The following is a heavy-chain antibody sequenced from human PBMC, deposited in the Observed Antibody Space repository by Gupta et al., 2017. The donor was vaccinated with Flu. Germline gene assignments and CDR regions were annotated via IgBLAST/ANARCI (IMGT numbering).Heavy chain of an antibody. CDR2: IYTSGST. Sequence: QVQLQESGPGLVKPSETLSLTCTVSGGSISSYYWSWIRQPAGKGLEWIGRIYTSGSTNYNPSLKSRVTMSVDTSKNQFSLKLSSVTAADTAVYYCARDTEYYSGGSCYEYGMDVWGQGTTVTVSS. J-gene: IGHJ6*02. CDR1: GGSISSYY. D-gene: IGHD2-15*01. V-gene: IGHV4-4*07. CDR3: ARDTEYYSGGSCYEYGMDV.